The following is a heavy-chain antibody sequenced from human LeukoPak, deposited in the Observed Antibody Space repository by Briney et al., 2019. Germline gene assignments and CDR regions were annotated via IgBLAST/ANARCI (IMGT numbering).Heavy chain of an antibody. D-gene: IGHD3-9*01. V-gene: IGHV3-11*05. CDR1: GFTFSDYY. CDR3: ARASYDILTGYFDY. Sequence: PGGSLRLSCAASGFTFSDYYMSWIRQAPGKGLEWVSYIGRSSSYTNYADSVKGRFTISRDNAKNSLYLQMNSLRAEDTAVYYCARASYDILTGYFDYWGQGTLVTVSS. CDR2: IGRSSSYT. J-gene: IGHJ4*02.